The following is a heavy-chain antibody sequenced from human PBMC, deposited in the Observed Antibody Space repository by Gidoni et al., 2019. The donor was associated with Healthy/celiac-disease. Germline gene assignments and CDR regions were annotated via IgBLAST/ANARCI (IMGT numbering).Heavy chain of an antibody. CDR2: ISGRGGSK. V-gene: IGHV3-23*01. D-gene: IGHD4-4*01. J-gene: IGHJ4*02. CDR3: AKDFGYSNPFDD. CDR1: GLTFSCYA. Sequence: EVQLLESVGGLLQPGGSLRLSFAASGLTFSCYARRWARQAPGKGLEWVSAISGRGGSKYYADSVKGRLTIYRDNSKNTLDLQMNSLRGEDTAVYYGAKDFGYSNPFDDWGEGTLVTVSS.